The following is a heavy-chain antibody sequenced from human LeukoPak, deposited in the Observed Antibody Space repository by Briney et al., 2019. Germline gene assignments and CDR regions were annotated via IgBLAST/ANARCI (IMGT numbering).Heavy chain of an antibody. D-gene: IGHD3-16*02. CDR2: IYYSGST. Sequence: SETLSLTCTVSGGSTSSYYWSWIRQPPGKGLEWIGCIYYSGSTNYNPSLKSRVTISVDTSKNQFSLKLSSVTAADTAVYYCARGGGYHIDYWGQGTLVTVSS. CDR1: GGSTSSYY. CDR3: ARGGGYHIDY. J-gene: IGHJ4*02. V-gene: IGHV4-59*01.